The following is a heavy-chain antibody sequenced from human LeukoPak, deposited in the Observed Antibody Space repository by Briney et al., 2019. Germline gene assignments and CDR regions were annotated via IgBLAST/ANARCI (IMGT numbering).Heavy chain of an antibody. J-gene: IGHJ2*01. D-gene: IGHD2-2*01. V-gene: IGHV3-48*01. CDR2: VSPNGYTT. CDR1: GFTLSNYN. CDR3: ARGVPAAISNWYFDL. Sequence: EGSLRLSCAASGFTLSNYNMNWVRQAPGKGLEWVSYVSPNGYTTHYADSVKGRFTISRDNAKGSLYLQMNSLRAEDTAVYYCARGVPAAISNWYFDLWGRGTLVTVSS.